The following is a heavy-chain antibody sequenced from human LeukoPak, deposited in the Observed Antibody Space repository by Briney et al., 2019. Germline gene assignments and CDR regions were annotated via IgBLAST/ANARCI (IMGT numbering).Heavy chain of an antibody. J-gene: IGHJ4*02. Sequence: SETLPLTCAVYGGSFSGYYWSWIRQPPGKGLEWIGEINHSGSTNYNPSLKSRVTISVDTSKNQFSLKLSSVTAADTAVYYCASSGIAAAQPINWGQGTLVTVSS. CDR2: INHSGST. D-gene: IGHD6-13*01. CDR1: GGSFSGYY. CDR3: ASSGIAAAQPIN. V-gene: IGHV4-34*01.